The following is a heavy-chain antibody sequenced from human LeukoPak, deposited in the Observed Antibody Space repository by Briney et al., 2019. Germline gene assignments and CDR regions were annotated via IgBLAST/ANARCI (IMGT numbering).Heavy chain of an antibody. CDR2: ISYDGSNK. V-gene: IGHV3-30-3*01. J-gene: IGHJ5*02. D-gene: IGHD2-15*01. CDR3: ARDLEVGYCSGGSCYRGWFDP. CDR1: GFTFSSYA. Sequence: GGSLRLSCAASGFTFSSYAMHWVRQAPGKGLEWVAVISYDGSNKYYADSVKGRFTISRDNSKNTLYLQMNSLRAEDTAVYYCARDLEVGYCSGGSCYRGWFDPWGQGTLVTVSS.